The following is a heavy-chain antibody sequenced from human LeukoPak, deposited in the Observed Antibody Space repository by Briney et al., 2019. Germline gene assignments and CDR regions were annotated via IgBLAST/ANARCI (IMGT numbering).Heavy chain of an antibody. Sequence: GGSLRLSCAASGFTFSSYAMNWVRQAPGKGLEWVSSISSSSYIYYADSVKGRFTVSRDNAKNSLYLQMNSLRAEDTAVYYCARDVVEDNWFDPWGQGTLVTVSS. CDR3: ARDVVEDNWFDP. D-gene: IGHD2-21*01. CDR1: GFTFSSYA. J-gene: IGHJ5*02. V-gene: IGHV3-21*01. CDR2: ISSSSYI.